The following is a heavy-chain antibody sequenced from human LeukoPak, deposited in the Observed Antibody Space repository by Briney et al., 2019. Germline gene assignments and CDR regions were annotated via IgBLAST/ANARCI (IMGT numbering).Heavy chain of an antibody. Sequence: GGSLRLSCAASGFTFSNYAMSWVRQAPGKGLEWVSTISGSGGSTYSADSVKGRFTMSRDNSKNTLDLQVKSLTAEDTAVYYCAKDYHDSSGYYYSYWGQGTLVTVSS. CDR3: AKDYHDSSGYYYSY. D-gene: IGHD3-22*01. V-gene: IGHV3-23*01. J-gene: IGHJ4*02. CDR1: GFTFSNYA. CDR2: ISGSGGST.